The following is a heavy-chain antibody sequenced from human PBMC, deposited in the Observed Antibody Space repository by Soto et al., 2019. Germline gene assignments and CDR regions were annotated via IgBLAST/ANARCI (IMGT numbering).Heavy chain of an antibody. Sequence: SETLSLTCTVSGGSVSSGSYYWSWIRQPPGKGLEWIGYIYYSGSTNYNPSLKSRVTISVDTSKNQFSLKLSSVTAADTAVYYCARYYYDSSGYCPFDYWGQGTLVTVSS. V-gene: IGHV4-61*01. CDR1: GGSVSSGSYY. CDR2: IYYSGST. CDR3: ARYYYDSSGYCPFDY. D-gene: IGHD3-22*01. J-gene: IGHJ4*02.